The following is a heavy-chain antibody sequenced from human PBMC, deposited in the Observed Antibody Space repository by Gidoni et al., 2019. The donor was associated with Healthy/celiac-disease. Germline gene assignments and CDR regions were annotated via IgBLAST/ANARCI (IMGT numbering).Heavy chain of an antibody. Sequence: EVQLVESGGGLVKPGGSLRLSCAASGFTFSRYSMNWVRQAPGKGLEWVSSISSSISYIYYADSVKGRFTISRDNAKNSLYLQMNSLRAEDTAVYYCARVTGVLGWRDAFDIWGQGTMVTVSS. D-gene: IGHD1-1*01. J-gene: IGHJ3*02. CDR2: ISSSISYI. V-gene: IGHV3-21*01. CDR3: ARVTGVLGWRDAFDI. CDR1: GFTFSRYS.